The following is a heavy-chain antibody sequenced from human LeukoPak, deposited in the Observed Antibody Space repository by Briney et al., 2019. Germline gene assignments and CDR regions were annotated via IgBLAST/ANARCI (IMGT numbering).Heavy chain of an antibody. CDR1: GYTFTSYG. Sequence: GASVKVSCKASGYTFTSYGISWVRQAPGQGLEWMGWNSAYNGNTNYAQKLQGRVTMTTDTSTSTAYMELRGLRSDDTAVYYCARDSSGWSIFDYWGQGTLVTVSS. CDR2: NSAYNGNT. J-gene: IGHJ4*02. CDR3: ARDSSGWSIFDY. V-gene: IGHV1-18*01. D-gene: IGHD6-19*01.